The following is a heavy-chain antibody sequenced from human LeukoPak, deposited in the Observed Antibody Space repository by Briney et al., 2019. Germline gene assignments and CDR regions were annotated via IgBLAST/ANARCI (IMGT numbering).Heavy chain of an antibody. V-gene: IGHV1-2*02. Sequence: SVKVSCNASGFTFTDYHMHWVRQAPGHRLEWMGWINYGSGDTNYAQKFQGRVTVTRDTSIRTTYMELSNLRSDDTAVYYWVREARATADFWGQGTLVTVSS. D-gene: IGHD1-26*01. CDR2: INYGSGDT. J-gene: IGHJ4*02. CDR1: GFTFTDYH. CDR3: VREARATADF.